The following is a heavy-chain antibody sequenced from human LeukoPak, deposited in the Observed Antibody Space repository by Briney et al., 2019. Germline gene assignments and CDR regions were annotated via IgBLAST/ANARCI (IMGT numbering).Heavy chain of an antibody. CDR2: IKLDGSDE. D-gene: IGHD3-22*01. CDR1: GFTFRNYG. J-gene: IGHJ6*03. Sequence: GGSLRLSCATSGFTFRNYGMSWVRQAPGKGLEWLANIKLDGSDEHYADSVKGRFTISRDNAKNSLFLQMNNLRAEDTAVYYCAKDRSSSGYHYYYYYMDVWGKGTTVTVSS. V-gene: IGHV3-7*03. CDR3: AKDRSSSGYHYYYYYMDV.